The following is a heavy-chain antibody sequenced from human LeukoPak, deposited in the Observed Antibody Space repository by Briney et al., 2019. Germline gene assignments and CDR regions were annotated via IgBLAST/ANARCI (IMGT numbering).Heavy chain of an antibody. CDR3: ARGLGVPDAFDI. Sequence: PGGSLRLSCAASGFTFSSYAMSWVRQAPGKGLEWVSAISGSGGSTYYADSVKGRFTISRDNSKNTLYLQMNSLRAEDTAVYYCARGLGVPDAFDIWGQGTMVTVSS. V-gene: IGHV3-23*01. D-gene: IGHD1-26*01. CDR2: ISGSGGST. J-gene: IGHJ3*02. CDR1: GFTFSSYA.